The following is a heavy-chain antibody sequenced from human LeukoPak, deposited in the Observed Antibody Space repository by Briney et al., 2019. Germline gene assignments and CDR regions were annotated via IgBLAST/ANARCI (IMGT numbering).Heavy chain of an antibody. CDR3: ARDLGYGEYVSAFDI. Sequence: PGGSLRLSCAASGFTFGDYGMNWVRQAPGKGLEWVSGINWNGVTTGYADSVKGRFTISRDNVKNSLYLQMNSVRAEDTALYYCARDLGYGEYVSAFDIWGQGTMVTVSS. CDR2: INWNGVTT. J-gene: IGHJ3*02. CDR1: GFTFGDYG. D-gene: IGHD4-17*01. V-gene: IGHV3-20*04.